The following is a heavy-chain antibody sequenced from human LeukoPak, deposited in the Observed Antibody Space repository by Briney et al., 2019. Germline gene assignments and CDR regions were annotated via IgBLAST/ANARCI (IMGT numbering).Heavy chain of an antibody. J-gene: IGHJ5*02. CDR1: GFTFSSYA. CDR2: ISGSGGST. V-gene: IGHV3-23*01. D-gene: IGHD2-2*01. CDR3: AKVSVVPAATRWFDP. Sequence: GGSLRLSCAASGFTFSSYAMSWVRQAPGKGLEWVSAISGSGGSTYYADSVKGRFTISRDNSKNTLYLQMNSLRAEDTAVYHCAKVSVVPAATRWFDPWGQGTLVTVSS.